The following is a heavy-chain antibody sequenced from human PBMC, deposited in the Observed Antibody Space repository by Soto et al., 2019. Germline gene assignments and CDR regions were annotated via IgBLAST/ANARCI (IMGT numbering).Heavy chain of an antibody. Sequence: TLSLTCTVSGASISSSYWSWIRQSPGKGLEWIGYVYYSGSTNYNPSLKSRVTISVDTSKNQFSLKLSSVTAADTAIYYCARGYYDSSGQSNTFDIWGQGTMVTVSS. V-gene: IGHV4-59*01. J-gene: IGHJ3*02. CDR2: VYYSGST. D-gene: IGHD3-22*01. CDR1: GASISSSY. CDR3: ARGYYDSSGQSNTFDI.